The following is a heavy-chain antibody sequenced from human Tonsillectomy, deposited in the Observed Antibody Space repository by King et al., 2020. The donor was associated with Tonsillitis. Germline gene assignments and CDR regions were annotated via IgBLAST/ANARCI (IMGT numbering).Heavy chain of an antibody. CDR2: VYYSGST. J-gene: IGHJ5*02. Sequence: VQLQESGPGLVKPSETLSLTCTVPGGSISTSSYYWVWIRQPPGKGLERIGSVYYSGSTYSNPSLKSRVTISVDTSKNQFSLKLSSVTAADTAVYYCARWNHLLLPRFDPWGQGTLVTVSS. D-gene: IGHD2-2*01. V-gene: IGHV4-39*01. CDR3: ARWNHLLLPRFDP. CDR1: GGSISTSSYY.